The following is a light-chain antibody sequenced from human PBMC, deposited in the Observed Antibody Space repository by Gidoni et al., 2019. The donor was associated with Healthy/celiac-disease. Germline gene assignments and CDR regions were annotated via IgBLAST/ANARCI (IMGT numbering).Light chain of an antibody. J-gene: IGKJ2*01. CDR2: AAS. V-gene: IGKV1-39*01. CDR3: QQSYSTPYT. CDR1: QSISSY. Sequence: DIQMTQSPSSLSASVGDRVTITCRASQSISSYLNWYQQKPGNAPKLLIYAASSLQSGVPSRFSGRGSVTDFTLTISSLQPEDFATYYCQQSYSTPYTFGQXTKLEIK.